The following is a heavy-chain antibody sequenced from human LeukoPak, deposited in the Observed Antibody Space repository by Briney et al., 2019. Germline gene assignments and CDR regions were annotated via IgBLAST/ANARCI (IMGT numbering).Heavy chain of an antibody. D-gene: IGHD4-17*01. CDR2: SGSTI. V-gene: IGHV3-23*01. CDR3: TRDSSYGDYSTAFDY. CDR1: GFIFSTYA. Sequence: GGSLGLSCAASGFIFSTYAMTWVRQAPGKGLEWVSSSGSTIDYSDSVKGRFTISRDNSKNTLYLQMNSLSAEDTAVYYCTRDSSYGDYSTAFDYWGQGALVTVSS. J-gene: IGHJ4*02.